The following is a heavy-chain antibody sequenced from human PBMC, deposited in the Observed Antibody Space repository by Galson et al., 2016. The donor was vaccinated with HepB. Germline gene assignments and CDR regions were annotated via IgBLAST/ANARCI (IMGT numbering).Heavy chain of an antibody. J-gene: IGHJ5*01. CDR1: GFFFRNYA. CDR2: ISYDGINQ. D-gene: IGHD6-13*01. Sequence: SLRLSCAASGFFFRNYAMNWVRQAPGKGLEWVAVISYDGINQYYADSVKGRFTISRDNSKHTLYLQMKSLRAADTAVYYCEKERTPVYNSRWSYNWFHSWGQGTLVTVSS. CDR3: EKERTPVYNSRWSYNWFHS. V-gene: IGHV3-30*18.